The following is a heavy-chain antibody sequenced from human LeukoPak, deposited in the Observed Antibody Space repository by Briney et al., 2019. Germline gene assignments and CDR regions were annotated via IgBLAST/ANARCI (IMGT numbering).Heavy chain of an antibody. D-gene: IGHD3-9*01. CDR3: TTASPYYDILTGYYPGDFDY. V-gene: IGHV3-15*01. Sequence: GGSLRLSCAASGFTFSNAWMSWVRQAPGKGLEWVGRIKSKTDGGTTDYAAPVKGRFTISRDDSKNTLYLQMNSLKTEDTAVYYCTTASPYYDILTGYYPGDFDYWGQGTLVTVSS. J-gene: IGHJ4*02. CDR2: IKSKTDGGTT. CDR1: GFTFSNAW.